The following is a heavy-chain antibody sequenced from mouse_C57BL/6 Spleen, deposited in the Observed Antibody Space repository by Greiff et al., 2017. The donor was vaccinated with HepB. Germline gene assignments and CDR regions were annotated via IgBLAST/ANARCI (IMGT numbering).Heavy chain of an antibody. CDR2: IYPGDGDT. CDR3: ARGGQRGYAMDY. V-gene: IGHV1-80*01. Sequence: LLESGAELVKPGASVKISCKASGYAFSSYWMNWVKQRPGKGLEWIGQIYPGDGDTNYNGKFKGKATLTADKSSSTAYMQLSSLTSEDSAVYFCARGGQRGYAMDYWGQGTSVTVSS. CDR1: GYAFSSYW. J-gene: IGHJ4*01. D-gene: IGHD6-1*01.